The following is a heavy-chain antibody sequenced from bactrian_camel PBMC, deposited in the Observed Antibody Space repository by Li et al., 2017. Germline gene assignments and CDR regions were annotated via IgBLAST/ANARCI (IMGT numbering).Heavy chain of an antibody. CDR1: GYTYSTYT. CDR2: IDSDGTT. D-gene: IGHD2*01. J-gene: IGHJ4*01. Sequence: HVQLVESGGGSVQAGGSLRLSCAASGYTYSTYTMGWFRQAPGKEREGVAAIDSDGTTAYADSVKGRFTVSADNAKKTLYLQMNNLKTEDTAVYFCGTDCADIVIVTTAINPLYTYEGQGTQVTVS. V-gene: IGHV3S55*01.